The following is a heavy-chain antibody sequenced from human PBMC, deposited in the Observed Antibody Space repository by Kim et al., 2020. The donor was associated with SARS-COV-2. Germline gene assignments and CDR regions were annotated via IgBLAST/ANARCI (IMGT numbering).Heavy chain of an antibody. CDR1: GGSISSSNW. V-gene: IGHV4-4*02. CDR3: ATRQVRYDILTGKGRPYWYFDL. CDR2: IYHSGST. J-gene: IGHJ2*01. Sequence: SETLSLTCAVSGGSISSSNWWSWVRQPPGKGLEWIGEIYHSGSTNYNPSLKSRVTISVDKSKNQFSLKLSSVTAADTAVYYCATRQVRYDILTGKGRPYWYFDLWGRGTLVTVSS. D-gene: IGHD3-9*01.